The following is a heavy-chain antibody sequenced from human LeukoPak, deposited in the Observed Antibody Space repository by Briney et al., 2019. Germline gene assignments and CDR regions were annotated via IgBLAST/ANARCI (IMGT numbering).Heavy chain of an antibody. D-gene: IGHD1-7*01. CDR3: ATYWNLVAGDV. CDR1: GFTFSDSW. Sequence: GGSLRLSCVASGFTFSDSWMSWVRQAPGKGLEWVADIKKDGSEKDYVDSVKGRFTISRDNAKNSLYLQMDSLRAEDTAVYYCATYWNLVAGDVWGQGTTVSV. CDR2: IKKDGSEK. V-gene: IGHV3-7*01. J-gene: IGHJ6*02.